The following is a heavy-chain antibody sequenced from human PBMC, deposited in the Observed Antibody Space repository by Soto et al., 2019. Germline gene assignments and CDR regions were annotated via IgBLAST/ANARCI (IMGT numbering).Heavy chain of an antibody. Sequence: SETLSLTCSVSGGSISGSYWSWIRQSPGKGLEWLGYVYYTGSTNYSPSLRSRVSISVDTSKNEFSLRLSSVTAADTAVYFCARSVAVPAAPIDYWGQGTQVTVSS. CDR3: ARSVAVPAAPIDY. J-gene: IGHJ4*02. V-gene: IGHV4-59*01. CDR1: GGSISGSY. CDR2: VYYTGST. D-gene: IGHD2-2*01.